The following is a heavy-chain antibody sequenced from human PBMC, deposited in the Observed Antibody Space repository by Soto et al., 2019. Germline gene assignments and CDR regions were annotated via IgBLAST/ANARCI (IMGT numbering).Heavy chain of an antibody. D-gene: IGHD3-10*01. CDR3: GRDPSITMVRGVTFDY. CDR2: ISYDGSNK. Sequence: QVQLVESGGGVVQPGRSLRLSCAASGFTFSSYAMHWVRQAPGKGLEWVAVISYDGSNKYYADSVKGRFTISRDNSKNXLYLQMNSLRAEDTAVYYCGRDPSITMVRGVTFDYWGQGTLVTVSS. V-gene: IGHV3-30-3*01. J-gene: IGHJ4*02. CDR1: GFTFSSYA.